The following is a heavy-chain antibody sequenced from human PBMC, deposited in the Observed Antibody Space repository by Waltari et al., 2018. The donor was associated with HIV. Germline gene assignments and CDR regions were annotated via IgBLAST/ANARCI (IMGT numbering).Heavy chain of an antibody. CDR2: LDPKNGNT. CDR1: GYTFSNYY. V-gene: IGHV1-8*02. D-gene: IGHD3-3*01. Sequence: QSGAEVKRPGASVRVFCETSGYTFSNYYISWVRSAPGQGLEWMGWLDPKNGNTAYAAEFQGRVTMSRDSLKSTAYLQLNNLREDDTAIYFCARDRYDLAANYFWFSAWSDFWVQGTPVTVSS. CDR3: ARDRYDLAANYFWFSAWSDF. J-gene: IGHJ4*02.